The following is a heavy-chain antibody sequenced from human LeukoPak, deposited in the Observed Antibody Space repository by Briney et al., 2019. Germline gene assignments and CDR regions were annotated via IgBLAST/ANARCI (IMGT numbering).Heavy chain of an antibody. V-gene: IGHV4-39*01. D-gene: IGHD5-24*01. J-gene: IGHJ5*02. CDR1: GGSIGSSSYC. CDR2: ICYSGST. CDR3: ARTENYIPEDCFDP. Sequence: KSSETLSLTCSVSGGSIGSSSYCWGWIRQPPGKGLEWIGTICYSGSTFYNPSLKSRVTLSVDTSKNQFSLKLSSVTAADTAVYYCARTENYIPEDCFDPWGQGTLVTVSS.